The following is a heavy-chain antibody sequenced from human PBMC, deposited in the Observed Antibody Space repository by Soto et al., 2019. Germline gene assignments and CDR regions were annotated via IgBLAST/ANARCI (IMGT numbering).Heavy chain of an antibody. J-gene: IGHJ4*02. Sequence: EVQLVESGGGLVQPGGSLRLSCAASGFTFSSYEMNWVRQAPGKGLEWVSYISSSGSTIYYADSVKGRFTISRDNAKNSLYLQMNSLRAEDTAVYYCARDHKDSSGYYPDYWGQGTLVTVSS. V-gene: IGHV3-48*03. CDR3: ARDHKDSSGYYPDY. CDR1: GFTFSSYE. D-gene: IGHD3-22*01. CDR2: ISSSGSTI.